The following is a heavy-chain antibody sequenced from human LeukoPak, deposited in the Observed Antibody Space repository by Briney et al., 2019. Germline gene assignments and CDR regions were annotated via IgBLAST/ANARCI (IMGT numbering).Heavy chain of an antibody. D-gene: IGHD5-18*01. V-gene: IGHV3-23*01. CDR3: AKTPRGYTYVPDY. CDR1: GFTFSSCA. Sequence: PGGSLRLSCAASGFTFSSCAMSWVRQAPGKGLEWVSTISGSGSNTYYADSVKGRFTISRDNSRDALYLQMHGLRADDTAVYFCAKTPRGYTYVPDYWGQGTLVTVSS. CDR2: ISGSGSNT. J-gene: IGHJ4*02.